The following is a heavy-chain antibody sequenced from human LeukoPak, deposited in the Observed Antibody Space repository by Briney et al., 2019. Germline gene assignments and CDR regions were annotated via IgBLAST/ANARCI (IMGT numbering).Heavy chain of an antibody. V-gene: IGHV4-39*07. CDR2: ISSSGNT. CDR1: GGSISSGYYY. J-gene: IGHJ4*02. D-gene: IGHD1-1*01. CDR3: GRDSSHWQIDH. Sequence: PSETLSLTCTVSGGSISSGYYYWGWIRQSPEKGLEWIGSISSSGNTYYASSLKSRVIISSDPSRNQYSLTFNSVTAADTAVYYRGRDSSHWQIDHWGQGALVTVSS.